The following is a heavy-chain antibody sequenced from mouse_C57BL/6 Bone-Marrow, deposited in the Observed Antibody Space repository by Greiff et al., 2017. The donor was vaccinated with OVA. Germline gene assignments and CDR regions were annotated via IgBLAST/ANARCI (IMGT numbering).Heavy chain of an antibody. CDR2: IWPGGGT. CDR1: GFSLPSYA. Sequence: QVQLKESGPGLVAPSQSLSITCTVSGFSLPSYAISWVRQPPGKGLEWLGVIWPGGGTNYNSALNSRLSISKDNSTSQVFLIMNSLQTDDSARYFCARAGVYGGSPSFDYWGKGTTLTVSS. D-gene: IGHD1-1*01. V-gene: IGHV2-9-1*01. J-gene: IGHJ2*01. CDR3: ARAGVYGGSPSFDY.